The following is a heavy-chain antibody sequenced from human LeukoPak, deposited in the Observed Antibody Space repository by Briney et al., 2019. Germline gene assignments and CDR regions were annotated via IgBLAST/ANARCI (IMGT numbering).Heavy chain of an antibody. CDR1: GGTFSSYA. CDR3: ARGGHYYVSTIMDGSAP. J-gene: IGHJ5*02. Sequence: ASVKVSCKASGGTFSSYAISWVRQAPGQGLEWMGGIIPIFGTANYAQKFQGRVTITADESASTAYMELSSLRSEDTAVYYCARGGHYYVSTIMDGSAPWGKGTLSPSPQ. CDR2: IIPIFGTA. D-gene: IGHD3-22*01. V-gene: IGHV1-69*13.